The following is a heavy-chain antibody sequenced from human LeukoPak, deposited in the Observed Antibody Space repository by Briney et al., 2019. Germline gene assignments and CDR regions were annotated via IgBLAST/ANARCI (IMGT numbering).Heavy chain of an antibody. CDR2: LYCRSKWYT. V-gene: IGHV6-1*01. CDR1: RDIVSSNSAA. Sequence: SQTLSLTCAISRDIVSSNSAAGKWTRQSPSRGVEWLGSLYCRSKWYTDYAVSVKSRITINPDTSKNPFSLQLNSVTPEDTAVYYCARDSSSTEYYCYYYTDVWGKGTT. D-gene: IGHD6-6*01. J-gene: IGHJ6*03. CDR3: ARDSSSTEYYCYYYTDV.